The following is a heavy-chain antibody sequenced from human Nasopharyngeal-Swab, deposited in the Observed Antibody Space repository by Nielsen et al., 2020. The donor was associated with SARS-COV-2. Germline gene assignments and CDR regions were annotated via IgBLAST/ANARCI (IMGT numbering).Heavy chain of an antibody. V-gene: IGHV3-53*01. CDR1: GFTVSSNY. CDR2: IYSGGST. CDR3: ARDGLYSAGGN. D-gene: IGHD5-18*01. J-gene: IGHJ4*02. Sequence: GGSLRLSCAASGFTVSSNYMSWVRQAPGKGLEWVSVIYSGGSTYYADSVKGRFTISRDNAKNSLYLQMNSLRAEDTAVYYCARDGLYSAGGNWGQGTLVTVSS.